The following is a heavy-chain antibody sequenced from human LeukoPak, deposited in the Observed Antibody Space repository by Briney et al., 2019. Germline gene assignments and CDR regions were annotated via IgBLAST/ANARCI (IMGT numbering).Heavy chain of an antibody. D-gene: IGHD2-15*01. CDR1: GYTLTELS. V-gene: IGHV1-24*01. J-gene: IGHJ4*02. CDR2: FDPEDGET. CDR3: ATVLTQRGGPVY. Sequence: ASVKVSCKVSGYTLTELSKHWVRQVPGKGLEWMGGFDPEDGETIYAQKFQGRVTTTEDTSTDTAYMELSSLRSEDTAVYYCATVLTQRGGPVYWGQGTLVTVSS.